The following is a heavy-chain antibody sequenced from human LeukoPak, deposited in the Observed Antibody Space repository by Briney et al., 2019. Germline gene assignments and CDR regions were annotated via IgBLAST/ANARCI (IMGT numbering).Heavy chain of an antibody. D-gene: IGHD2-15*01. CDR1: GFTISNYA. V-gene: IGHV3-23*01. CDR2: ISGSGSST. CDR3: TKDPPRGSGDAFDI. J-gene: IGHJ3*02. Sequence: GGSPRLSCAASGFTISNYAMSWVHQAPGKGLEWVSAISGSGSSTYYADSVKGRFTISRANSKNMLYRQRDSLRGEESVVYYCTKDPPRGSGDAFDIWGQGTRVTVSS.